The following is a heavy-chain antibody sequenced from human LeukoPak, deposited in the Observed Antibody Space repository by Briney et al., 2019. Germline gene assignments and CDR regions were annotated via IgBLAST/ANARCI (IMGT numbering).Heavy chain of an antibody. CDR3: ARDLGYSSGPNY. CDR2: IRYDGNNK. J-gene: IGHJ4*02. CDR1: GFTFDDYA. V-gene: IGHV3-30*02. Sequence: GGSLRLSCAASGFTFDDYAMHWVRQAPGKGLEWVAFIRYDGNNKYYADSVKGRFTISRDNSKNTPYLQMNSLRAEDTAVYYCARDLGYSSGPNYWGQGTRVTVSS. D-gene: IGHD6-19*01.